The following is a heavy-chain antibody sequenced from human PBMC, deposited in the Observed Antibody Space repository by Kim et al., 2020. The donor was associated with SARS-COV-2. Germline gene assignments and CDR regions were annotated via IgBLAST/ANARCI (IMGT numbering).Heavy chain of an antibody. D-gene: IGHD2-15*01. CDR1: GGSISSGTYY. J-gene: IGHJ4*02. V-gene: IGHV4-39*01. CDR3: ARLPCSGGSCYWDYFDY. CDR2: IYYRGNT. Sequence: SETLSLTCTVSGGSISSGTYYWGWIRQPPGKGLQWIGSIYYRGNTFYNPSLTSRVTMSVDTSANQFSLKLSSVTAADTAVYYCARLPCSGGSCYWDYFDYWGQGNLVTVSS.